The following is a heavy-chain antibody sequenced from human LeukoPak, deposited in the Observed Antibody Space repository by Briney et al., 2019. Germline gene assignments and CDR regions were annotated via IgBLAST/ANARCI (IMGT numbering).Heavy chain of an antibody. D-gene: IGHD1-26*01. J-gene: IGHJ4*02. CDR1: GFTFSDYY. CDR2: ISSSGSTI. CDR3: AKDSLSGSYGY. V-gene: IGHV3-11*01. Sequence: GGSLRLSCAASGFTFSDYYMSWIRQAPGKGLEWVSYISSSGSTIYYADSVKGRFTISRDNAKNSLYLQMNSLRAEDTAVFYRAKDSLSGSYGYWGQGTLVTVSS.